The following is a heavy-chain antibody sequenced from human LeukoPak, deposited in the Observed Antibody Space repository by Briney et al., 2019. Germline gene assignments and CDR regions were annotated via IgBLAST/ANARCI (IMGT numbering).Heavy chain of an antibody. J-gene: IGHJ4*02. V-gene: IGHV3-23*01. CDR1: GFAFSDAA. D-gene: IGHD2-21*01. Sequence: GGSLRLSCVVSGFAFSDAAMCWVRQAPGAGLEWVSGIGGDGITRYTDSVQGRFTISKDTFKKTLYLQMHNLRADDTAVYYCAKDIFRWTFDHWGQGALVTVSS. CDR3: AKDIFRWTFDH. CDR2: IGGDGIT.